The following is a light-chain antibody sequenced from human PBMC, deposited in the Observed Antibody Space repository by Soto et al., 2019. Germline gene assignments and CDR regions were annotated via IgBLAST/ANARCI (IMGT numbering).Light chain of an antibody. V-gene: IGKV1-39*01. J-gene: IGKJ5*01. CDR2: AAS. CDR3: QQSYTTPIT. CDR1: QSISSY. Sequence: DIQMTESPSSLSASVGARVTITCRASQSISSYLNWYKQKPGKAPKTLSYAASSLQSGVPSRFSGSGSGTDFTLTISSLKPEDFETYFCQQSYTTPITFGQGTRLETK.